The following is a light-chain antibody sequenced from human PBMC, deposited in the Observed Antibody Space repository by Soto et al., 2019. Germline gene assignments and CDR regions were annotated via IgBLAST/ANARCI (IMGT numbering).Light chain of an antibody. CDR1: HSVSSSY. CDR2: GAS. Sequence: EIVVTQSPGTLSLSPGEMATLSCVAIHSVSSSYLAWYQQKPGQAPRLLIYGASSRATGIPDRFSGSGSGTDFTLTISRLEPEDFAVYYCQQYGSSPSITFGQGTRLEIK. J-gene: IGKJ5*01. V-gene: IGKV3-20*01. CDR3: QQYGSSPSIT.